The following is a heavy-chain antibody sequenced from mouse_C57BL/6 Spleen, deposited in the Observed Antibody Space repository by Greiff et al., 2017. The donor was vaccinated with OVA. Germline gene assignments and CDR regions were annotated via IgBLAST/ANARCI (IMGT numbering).Heavy chain of an antibody. V-gene: IGHV5-4*03. CDR3: ARLGERYSNAYDAMDY. Sequence: DVMLVESGGGLVKPGGSLKLSCAASGFTFSSYAMSWVRQTPEKRLEWVATISDGCSYTYYPDNVKGRFTISRDNAKNNMYLQMSHLKSEDTAMYYCARLGERYSNAYDAMDYWGQGTSVTVSS. CDR1: GFTFSSYA. D-gene: IGHD2-5*01. J-gene: IGHJ4*01. CDR2: ISDGCSYT.